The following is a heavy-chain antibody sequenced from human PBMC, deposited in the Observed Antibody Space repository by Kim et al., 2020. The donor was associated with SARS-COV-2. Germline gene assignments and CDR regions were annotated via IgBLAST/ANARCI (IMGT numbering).Heavy chain of an antibody. CDR1: GFAFSSYA. Sequence: GGSLRLSCAASGFAFSSYAMSWVRQAPGKGLEWVSSISYSGGSTYYADSVKGRFTISRDNSKNTLYLQMSSLRAEDTAIYYCARSGGNWFDPWGQGTLVTVSS. CDR2: ISYSGGST. J-gene: IGHJ5*02. CDR3: ARSGGNWFDP. V-gene: IGHV3-23*01.